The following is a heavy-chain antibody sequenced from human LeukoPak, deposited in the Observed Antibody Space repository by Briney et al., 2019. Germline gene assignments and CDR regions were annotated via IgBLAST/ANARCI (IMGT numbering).Heavy chain of an antibody. J-gene: IGHJ3*02. CDR1: GFTFSASG. D-gene: IGHD3-3*01. CDR2: IRDDGTNE. Sequence: GGSLRLSCAASGFTFSASGMHWVRQAPGKGLEGVAFIRDDGTNEYYTDSVKGRFTISRDNSKSTLYLQMNSLRAEDTAVYYCARVGLGITIFGVVKNAFDIWGQGTMVTVSS. V-gene: IGHV3-30*02. CDR3: ARVGLGITIFGVVKNAFDI.